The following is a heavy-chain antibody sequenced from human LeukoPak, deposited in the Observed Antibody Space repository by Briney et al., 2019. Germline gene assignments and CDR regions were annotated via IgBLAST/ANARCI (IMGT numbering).Heavy chain of an antibody. V-gene: IGHV1-2*02. Sequence: GASVKVSCKASGYTFTGYYMHWVRQAPGQGLEWMGWINPNSGGTNYAQKFQGRVTMTRDTSISTAYMELSRLRSDDTAVYYCARRYYYGSGSPDPDYWGQGTLVTVSS. J-gene: IGHJ4*02. CDR3: ARRYYYGSGSPDPDY. CDR2: INPNSGGT. CDR1: GYTFTGYY. D-gene: IGHD3-10*01.